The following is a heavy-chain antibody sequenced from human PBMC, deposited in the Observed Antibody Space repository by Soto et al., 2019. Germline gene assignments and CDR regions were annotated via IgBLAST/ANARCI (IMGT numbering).Heavy chain of an antibody. CDR1: GYSFTSYW. J-gene: IGHJ6*02. Sequence: GESLKISFKGSGYSFTSYWIGWVRQMPGKGLEWMGIIYPGDSDTRYSPSFQGQVTISADKSISTAYLQWSSLKASDTAMYYCARAYSSSWYNYYYGMDVWGQGTTVTVSS. D-gene: IGHD6-13*01. CDR3: ARAYSSSWYNYYYGMDV. V-gene: IGHV5-51*01. CDR2: IYPGDSDT.